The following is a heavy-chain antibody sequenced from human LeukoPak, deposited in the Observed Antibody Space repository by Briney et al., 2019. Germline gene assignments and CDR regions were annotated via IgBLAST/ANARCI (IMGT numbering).Heavy chain of an antibody. D-gene: IGHD3-10*01. CDR1: GFTVSSNY. CDR2: IYSGGST. CDR3: AREDTMVRGVIFDY. V-gene: IGHV3-66*01. J-gene: IGHJ4*02. Sequence: PGGSLRLSCAASGFTVSSNYMSWVRQAPGKGLEWVSVIYSGGSTYYADSVKGRFTISRDNSKNTLYLQMNSLRAEDTAVYYCAREDTMVRGVIFDYWGQGTLVTVSS.